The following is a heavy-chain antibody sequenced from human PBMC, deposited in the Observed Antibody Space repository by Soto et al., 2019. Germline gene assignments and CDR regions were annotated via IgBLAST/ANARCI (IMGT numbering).Heavy chain of an antibody. CDR2: INYSGST. Sequence: SETLSLTCTVSGGSISYYYWSWIRQPPGKGLEWIGYINYSGSTNYNPSLKSRVSISIATSKNHFSLKLSSVSAADTAVYYCARQDDILNGVDYWGQGTLVTVSS. CDR3: ARQDDILNGVDY. J-gene: IGHJ4*02. D-gene: IGHD3-9*01. V-gene: IGHV4-59*08. CDR1: GGSISYYY.